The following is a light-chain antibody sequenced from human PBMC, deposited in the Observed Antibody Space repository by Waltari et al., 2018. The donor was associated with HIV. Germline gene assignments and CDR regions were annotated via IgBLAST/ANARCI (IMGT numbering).Light chain of an antibody. CDR1: SSDIGRNDY. V-gene: IGLV2-14*01. J-gene: IGLJ2*01. CDR2: DVN. CDR3: SSYIASGTIL. Sequence: SALTQPASVSGSLGQSITIACFGTSSDIGRNDYVSWYQHHPDKAPQLVMRDVNTRPSGIAFRCSGSKSGTTASLTISGLQAEDEADYYCSSYIASGTILFGGGTKVTVL.